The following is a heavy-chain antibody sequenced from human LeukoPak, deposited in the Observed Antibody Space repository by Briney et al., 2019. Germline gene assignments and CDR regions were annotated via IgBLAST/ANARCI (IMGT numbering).Heavy chain of an antibody. CDR3: ARGHVWFDP. V-gene: IGHV3-7*05. Sequence: PGGSLILSCAASGFTFSSYAMNWVRQAPGKGLEWVANIKQDGSEKYYVDSVKGRFTISRDNAKNSLYLQMNSLRAEDMAVYYCARGHVWFDPWGQGTLVTVSS. CDR2: IKQDGSEK. J-gene: IGHJ5*02. CDR1: GFTFSSYA.